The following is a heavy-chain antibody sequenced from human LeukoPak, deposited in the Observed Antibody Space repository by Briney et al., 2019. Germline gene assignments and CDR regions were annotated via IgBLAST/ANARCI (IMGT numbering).Heavy chain of an antibody. V-gene: IGHV3-23*01. Sequence: GGSLRLSCAASGFTFSSYAMSWVRQAPGKRLEWVSVISGSGGSTYYADSVKGRFTISRDNSKNTLYLQMNSLRAEDTVVYYCAKDATGSGWFDPWGQGTLVTVSS. J-gene: IGHJ5*02. CDR3: AKDATGSGWFDP. CDR1: GFTFSSYA. CDR2: ISGSGGST. D-gene: IGHD3-10*01.